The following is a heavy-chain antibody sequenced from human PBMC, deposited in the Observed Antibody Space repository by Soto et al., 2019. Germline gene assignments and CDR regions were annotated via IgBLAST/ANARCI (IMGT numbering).Heavy chain of an antibody. D-gene: IGHD1-26*01. J-gene: IGHJ5*02. Sequence: AGGSLRLSCAASGFTFSSYAMSWVRQAPGKGLEWVSAISGSGGSTYYADSVKGRFTISRDNSKNTLYLQMNSLRAEDTAVYYCAKSPVGLREPNWFDPWGQGTLVTVSS. CDR2: ISGSGGST. CDR1: GFTFSSYA. V-gene: IGHV3-23*01. CDR3: AKSPVGLREPNWFDP.